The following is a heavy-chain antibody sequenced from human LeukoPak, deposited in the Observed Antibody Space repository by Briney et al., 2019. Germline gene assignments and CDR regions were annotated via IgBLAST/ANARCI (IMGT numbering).Heavy chain of an antibody. J-gene: IGHJ4*02. CDR2: ISYDGSNK. V-gene: IGHV3-30-3*01. CDR1: GFTFSSYA. CDR3: ARDPRIAVAGNYYFDY. Sequence: GGSLSLSCAASGFTFSSYAMHWVRQAPGKGLEWVAVISYDGSNKYYADSVKGRLTISRGNSKNPLNLQMDSLRAEETAVYFCARDPRIAVAGNYYFDYWGQGTLVTVSS. D-gene: IGHD6-19*01.